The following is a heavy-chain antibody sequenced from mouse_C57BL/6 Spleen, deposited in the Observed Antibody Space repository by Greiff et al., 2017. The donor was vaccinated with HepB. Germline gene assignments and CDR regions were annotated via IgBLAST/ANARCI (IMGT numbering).Heavy chain of an antibody. D-gene: IGHD1-1*01. Sequence: EVKLKESEGGLVQPGSSMKLSCTASGFTFSDYYMAWVRQVPEKGLEWVANINYDGSSTYYLDSLKSRFIISRDNAKNILYLQMSSLKSEDTATYYCARDLGLYYGSTHWYFDVWGTGTTVTVSS. CDR3: ARDLGLYYGSTHWYFDV. J-gene: IGHJ1*03. V-gene: IGHV5-16*01. CDR2: INYDGSST. CDR1: GFTFSDYY.